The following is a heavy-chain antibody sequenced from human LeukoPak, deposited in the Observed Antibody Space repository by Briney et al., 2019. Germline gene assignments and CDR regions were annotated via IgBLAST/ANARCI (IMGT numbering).Heavy chain of an antibody. CDR3: ARVTPSFAHNWFDP. J-gene: IGHJ5*02. Sequence: SETLSLTCTVSGGSISTYYWSWIRQPPEKGLEWIGDVYHSGSTNYNPSLKSRVTISVDTSKNQFSLRLTSLTAADTAVYYCARVTPSFAHNWFDPWGQGTLVTVSS. CDR1: GGSISTYY. CDR2: VYHSGST. V-gene: IGHV4-59*12. D-gene: IGHD3-10*01.